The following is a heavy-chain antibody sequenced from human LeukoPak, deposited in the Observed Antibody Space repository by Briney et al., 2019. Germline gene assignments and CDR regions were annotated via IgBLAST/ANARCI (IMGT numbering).Heavy chain of an antibody. CDR2: IYPSGGST. D-gene: IGHD2-15*01. Sequence: ASVKVFCKASGYTFTSYYMHWVRQAPGQGLEWMGLIYPSGGSTRYAQKFQGRVTMTRDTSTSTVYMALSSLRSEDTAVYYCARSLPRDSDAFDIWGQGTMVTVSS. V-gene: IGHV1-46*01. CDR1: GYTFTSYY. CDR3: ARSLPRDSDAFDI. J-gene: IGHJ3*02.